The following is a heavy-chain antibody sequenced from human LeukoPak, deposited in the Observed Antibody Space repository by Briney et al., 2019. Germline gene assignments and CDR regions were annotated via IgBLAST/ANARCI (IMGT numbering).Heavy chain of an antibody. V-gene: IGHV4-59*08. Sequence: PSETLSLTCTVSGGSISSYYWSWIRQPPGKGLEWIGYIYYSGSTNYNPSLKSRVTISVDTSENQFSLKLSSVTAADTAVYYCATGMVRGVGNWFDPWGQGTLVTVSS. J-gene: IGHJ5*02. D-gene: IGHD3-10*01. CDR3: ATGMVRGVGNWFDP. CDR1: GGSISSYY. CDR2: IYYSGST.